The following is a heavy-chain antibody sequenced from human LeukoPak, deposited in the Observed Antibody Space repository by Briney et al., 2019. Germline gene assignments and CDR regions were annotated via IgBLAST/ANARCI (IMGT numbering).Heavy chain of an antibody. CDR3: ARGYYYDSSGYPKLTHY. Sequence: ASVKVSCKASGYTFTSYDINWVRQATGQGLEWMGWMNPNSGNTGYAQKFQGRVTMTRNTSISTAYMELSSLRSEDTAIYYCARGYYYDSSGYPKLTHYWGQGTLVTVSS. CDR2: MNPNSGNT. J-gene: IGHJ4*02. D-gene: IGHD3-22*01. CDR1: GYTFTSYD. V-gene: IGHV1-8*01.